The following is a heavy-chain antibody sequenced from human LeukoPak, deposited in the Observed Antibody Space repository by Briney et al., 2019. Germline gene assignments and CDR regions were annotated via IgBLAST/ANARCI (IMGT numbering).Heavy chain of an antibody. V-gene: IGHV3-30-3*01. Sequence: GGSLRLSCAASGFTFSSYAMHWVRQAPGKGLEWVALISYDGGNKYYADSVKGRFTISRDNSKNTLYLQMNNLRAEDTAVYYCARVRIVLLPADAFDIWGQGTMVTVSS. CDR2: ISYDGGNK. CDR3: ARVRIVLLPADAFDI. D-gene: IGHD2-2*01. CDR1: GFTFSSYA. J-gene: IGHJ3*02.